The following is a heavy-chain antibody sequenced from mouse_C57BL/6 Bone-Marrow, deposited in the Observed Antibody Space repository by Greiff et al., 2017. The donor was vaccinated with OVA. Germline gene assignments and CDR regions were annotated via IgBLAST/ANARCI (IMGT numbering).Heavy chain of an antibody. J-gene: IGHJ4*01. CDR1: GFTFSDYG. D-gene: IGHD6-5*01. Sequence: EVKLMESGGGLVKPGGSLKLSCAASGFTFSDYGMHWVRQAPEKGLEWVAYISSGSSTIYYADTVKGRFTISRDNAKNTLFLQMTSLRSEDTAMYYCARKSPLYYYAMDYWGQGTSVTVSS. CDR2: ISSGSSTI. V-gene: IGHV5-17*01. CDR3: ARKSPLYYYAMDY.